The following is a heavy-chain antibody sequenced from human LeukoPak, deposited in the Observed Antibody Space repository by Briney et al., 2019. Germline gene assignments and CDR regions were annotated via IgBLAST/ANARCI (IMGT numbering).Heavy chain of an antibody. D-gene: IGHD3-10*01. Sequence: PSETLSLTCTVSGGSISSYYWSWIRQPPGKGLEWIGYIYYSGSTNYNPSLKSRVTISVDTSKNQFSLKLSSVTAADTAVYYCARHMVAHYYDSGSSNGGGYDAFDIWGQGTMVTVSS. J-gene: IGHJ3*02. CDR2: IYYSGST. CDR1: GGSISSYY. V-gene: IGHV4-59*01. CDR3: ARHMVAHYYDSGSSNGGGYDAFDI.